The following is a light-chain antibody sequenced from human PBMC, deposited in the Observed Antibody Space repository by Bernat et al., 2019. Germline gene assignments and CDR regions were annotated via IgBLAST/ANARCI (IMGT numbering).Light chain of an antibody. Sequence: SYELTQPPSVSVSPGQTASITCSGDRLANTCWYQQKPGQSPVVVIFRDNKRPAGIPERFSGSNSRNTATLTISGTQPMDEADYYCQAWDSSAGVFGGGTKLTVL. CDR3: QAWDSSAGV. CDR2: RDN. CDR1: RLAN. J-gene: IGLJ3*02. V-gene: IGLV3-1*01.